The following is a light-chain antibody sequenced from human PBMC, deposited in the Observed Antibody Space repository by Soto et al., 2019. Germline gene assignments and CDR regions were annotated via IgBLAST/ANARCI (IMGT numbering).Light chain of an antibody. CDR3: LQYNNWPPDRT. CDR1: QSVGSN. CDR2: GAS. Sequence: EIVMTQSPATLSVSPGERATLSCRASQSVGSNLAWYQQKPSQAPRLLIYGASTRATGIPARFSGSGSVTEVTLTLSSLQSEDFAIYFCLQYNNWPPDRTVGQGTKVEIK. V-gene: IGKV3-15*01. J-gene: IGKJ1*01.